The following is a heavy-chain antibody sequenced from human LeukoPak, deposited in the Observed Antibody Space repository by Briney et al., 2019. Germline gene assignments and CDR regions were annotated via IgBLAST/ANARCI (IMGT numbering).Heavy chain of an antibody. J-gene: IGHJ3*02. D-gene: IGHD5-18*01. Sequence: ASVNVSCKSSGYTFTIIAINWVRQAPGQGLEWMGWINTNTGEPRYAQGFTGRFVFSLDTSVTTTYLQINTLKAEDTAVYYCARGYSHERAGALDIWGQGTMVTVSS. CDR1: GYTFTIIA. CDR3: ARGYSHERAGALDI. V-gene: IGHV7-4-1*02. CDR2: INTNTGEP.